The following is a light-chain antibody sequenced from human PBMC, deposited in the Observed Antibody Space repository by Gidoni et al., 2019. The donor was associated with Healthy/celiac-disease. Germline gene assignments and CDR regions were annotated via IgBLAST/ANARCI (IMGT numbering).Light chain of an antibody. CDR1: QSVSSSS. J-gene: IGKJ1*01. CDR2: GAS. Sequence: EIVLTQSPGTLSLSPVERATLSCRASQSVSSSSLAWYQQKPGQAPRLLIYGASSRATGIPDRFSGSGSGTDFTLTISRLEPEDFAVYYCQQYGSSPKTFGQGTKVEIK. CDR3: QQYGSSPKT. V-gene: IGKV3-20*01.